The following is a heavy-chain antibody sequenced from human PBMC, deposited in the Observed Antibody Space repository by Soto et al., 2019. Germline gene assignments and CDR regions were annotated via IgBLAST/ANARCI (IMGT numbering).Heavy chain of an antibody. D-gene: IGHD3-22*01. CDR1: GYTFTTYY. CDR2: INPSDSST. CDR3: ARDLTREGDYYDRSGYYFDY. J-gene: IGHJ4*02. Sequence: VASVKVSCKASGYTFTTYYVHWVRQAPGQGLEWMGIINPSDSSTSYAQKLQGRATMTSDTSTSTVYMELSSLRSEDTAVYYCARDLTREGDYYDRSGYYFDYWGQGTLVTVSS. V-gene: IGHV1-46*04.